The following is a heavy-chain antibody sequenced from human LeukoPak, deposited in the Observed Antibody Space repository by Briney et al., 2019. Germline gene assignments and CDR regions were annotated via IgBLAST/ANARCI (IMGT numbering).Heavy chain of an antibody. CDR3: ARDNSVEDTAWWFDP. Sequence: SETLSLTCTISGGSVSDYYWSWIRQSPGKGLEWIGYIYHTGSTSYSPSLKSRVTISADTSQNQFSLKLSSVTAADTAVYYCARDNSVEDTAWWFDPWGQGTLVTVSS. V-gene: IGHV4-59*02. CDR2: IYHTGST. J-gene: IGHJ5*02. CDR1: GGSVSDYY. D-gene: IGHD4-23*01.